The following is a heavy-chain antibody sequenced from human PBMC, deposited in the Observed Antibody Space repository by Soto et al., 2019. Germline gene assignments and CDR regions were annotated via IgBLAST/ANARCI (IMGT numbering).Heavy chain of an antibody. CDR2: INHSGST. J-gene: IGHJ6*02. D-gene: IGHD1-26*01. V-gene: IGHV4-34*01. CDR1: GGSFSGYY. Sequence: SETLSLTCAVYGGSFSGYYWSWIRQPPGKGLEWIGEINHSGSTNYNPSLKSRVTISVDKSKNQFSLKLSSVTAADTAVYYCASFRVTVGVTMGMVVGYYYYRMDVWGQGTTVTVSS. CDR3: ASFRVTVGVTMGMVVGYYYYRMDV.